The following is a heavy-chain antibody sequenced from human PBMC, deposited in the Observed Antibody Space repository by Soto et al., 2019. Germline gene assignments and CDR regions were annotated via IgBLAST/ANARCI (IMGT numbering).Heavy chain of an antibody. CDR3: AKAGSSSYYFDY. V-gene: IGHV3-30*18. Sequence: QAGGSLRLSCAASGFTFSSYGMHWVRQAPGKGLEWVAVISYDGSNKYYADSVKGRFTISRDNSKNTLYLQMNSLRAEDTAVYYCAKAGSSSYYFDYWGQGXLVTV. D-gene: IGHD6-6*01. CDR1: GFTFSSYG. J-gene: IGHJ4*02. CDR2: ISYDGSNK.